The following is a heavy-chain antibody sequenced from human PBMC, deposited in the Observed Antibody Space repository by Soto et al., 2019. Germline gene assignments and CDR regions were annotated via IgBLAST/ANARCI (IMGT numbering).Heavy chain of an antibody. D-gene: IGHD3-16*01. Sequence: PGESLKISCAASGFTFSSYAMSWVRQAPGKGLEWVAVICCDGSNKYYADSVKGRFTISRDNSKNTLYLQMNSLRAEDTAVYYCAKELLTPYTSPFDYWGQGTLVTVSS. V-gene: IGHV3-30*18. CDR1: GFTFSSYA. CDR3: AKELLTPYTSPFDY. CDR2: ICCDGSNK. J-gene: IGHJ4*02.